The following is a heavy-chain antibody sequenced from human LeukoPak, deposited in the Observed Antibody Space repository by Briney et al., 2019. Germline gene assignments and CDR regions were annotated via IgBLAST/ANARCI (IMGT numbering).Heavy chain of an antibody. CDR3: AKDPPLGDTYFDY. V-gene: IGHV3-30*02. CDR2: IRYDGSNK. Sequence: PGGSLRLSCAASGFTFSSYGMHWVRQAPGKGLEWVAFIRYDGSNKYYADSVKGRFTISRDNSKNTLYLQMNSLRAEDTAVYYCAKDPPLGDTYFDYWGQGTLVTVSS. J-gene: IGHJ4*02. D-gene: IGHD4-17*01. CDR1: GFTFSSYG.